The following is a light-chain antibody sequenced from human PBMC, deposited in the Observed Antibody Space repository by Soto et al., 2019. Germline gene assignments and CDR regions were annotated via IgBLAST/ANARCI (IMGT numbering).Light chain of an antibody. V-gene: IGLV2-8*01. Sequence: QSALAQPPSASGSPGQSVTISCTGTSSDVGANNYVSWYQHHPGKAPKLIIYDVTERPSGVPDRFSGSKSGNTASLTVSGLQCEDEADYYCGSYAGSNSWVFGGGTKLTVL. CDR1: SSDVGANNY. J-gene: IGLJ3*02. CDR3: GSYAGSNSWV. CDR2: DVT.